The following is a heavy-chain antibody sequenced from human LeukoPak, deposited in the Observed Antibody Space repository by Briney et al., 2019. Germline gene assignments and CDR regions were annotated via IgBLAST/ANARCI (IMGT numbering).Heavy chain of an antibody. CDR3: ASPPAGLGGYFHY. CDR1: GVSFSDYY. V-gene: IGHV4-34*01. Sequence: SETLSLTCAVYGVSFSDYYWSWIRQPPGKGLEWIGSIYYNGSTYYNPSLKSRVTISVDTSKNQISLKLSSVTAADTAVYYCASPPAGLGGYFHYWGQGTLVTVSS. J-gene: IGHJ4*02. D-gene: IGHD6-19*01. CDR2: IYYNGST.